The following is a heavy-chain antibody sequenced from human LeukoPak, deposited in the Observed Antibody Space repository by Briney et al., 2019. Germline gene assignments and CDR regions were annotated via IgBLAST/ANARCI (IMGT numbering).Heavy chain of an antibody. CDR1: GGSISSGGYY. V-gene: IGHV4-30-2*01. Sequence: PSQTLSLTCTVSGGSISSGGYYWSWIRQPPGKGLEWIGYIYHSGSTYYNPSLKSRVTISVDRSKNQFSLKLSSVTAADTAVYYCARDLGSGYEIGYGMDVWGQGTTVTVSS. CDR3: ARDLGSGYEIGYGMDV. D-gene: IGHD3-22*01. CDR2: IYHSGST. J-gene: IGHJ6*02.